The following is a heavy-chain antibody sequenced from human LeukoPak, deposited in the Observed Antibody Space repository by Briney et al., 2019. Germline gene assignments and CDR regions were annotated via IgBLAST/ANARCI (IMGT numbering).Heavy chain of an antibody. CDR3: ARGGVVHLDY. CDR1: GGSISSYY. V-gene: IGHV4-59*01. CDR2: IYYSGST. J-gene: IGHJ4*02. Sequence: SETLSLTCTVSGGSISSYYWSWIWQPPGKGLEWIGYIYYSGSTNYNPSLKSRVTISVDTSKNQFSLKLTSVTAADTAVYYCARGGVVHLDYWGQGTLVTVSS. D-gene: IGHD3-3*01.